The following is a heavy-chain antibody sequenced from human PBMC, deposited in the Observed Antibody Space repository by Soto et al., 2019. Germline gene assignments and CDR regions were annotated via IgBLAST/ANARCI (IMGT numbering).Heavy chain of an antibody. J-gene: IGHJ4*02. CDR1: GGSISSCDYY. D-gene: IGHD5-18*01. V-gene: IGHV4-30-4*01. CDR2: IYYSGST. Sequence: SEPLSLTCTVSGGSISSCDYYWSWIRQPPGKGLEWIGYIYYSGSTYYNPSLKSRVTISVDTSKNQFSLKLSSVTAADTAVYYCARSGSVQLLDYWGQGTLVTVSS. CDR3: ARSGSVQLLDY.